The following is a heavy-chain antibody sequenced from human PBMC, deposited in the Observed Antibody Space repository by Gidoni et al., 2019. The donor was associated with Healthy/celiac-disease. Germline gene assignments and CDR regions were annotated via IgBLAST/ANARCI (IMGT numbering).Heavy chain of an antibody. CDR3: AKGGSYFDY. CDR2: IRVSGGSK. D-gene: IGHD3-16*01. V-gene: IGHV3-23*01. J-gene: IGHJ4*02. Sequence: EVQLLASGGGLVQPGGSLRLSCAASGFTFSSYAMSWVRQAPGQGLAWVSAIRVSGGSKSYADSLKGRFTISRDNSKNTLYRQMNSLRAEDTAVYYCAKGGSYFDYWGQGTLVTVSS. CDR1: GFTFSSYA.